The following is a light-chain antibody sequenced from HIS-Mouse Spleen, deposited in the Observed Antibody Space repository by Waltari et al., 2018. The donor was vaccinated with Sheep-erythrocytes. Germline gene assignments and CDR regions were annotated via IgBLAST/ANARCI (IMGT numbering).Light chain of an antibody. V-gene: IGLV2-11*01. CDR3: CSYAGSYNHV. Sequence: QSALTQPRSVSGSPDQSVTISGTGTSSDLGGFTYVSWYQQHPGKAPKLMFYDVSKRPSWVPDRFSGSKSGNTASLTISGLQAEDEADYYCCSYAGSYNHVFATGTKVTVL. CDR1: SSDLGGFTY. CDR2: DVS. J-gene: IGLJ1*01.